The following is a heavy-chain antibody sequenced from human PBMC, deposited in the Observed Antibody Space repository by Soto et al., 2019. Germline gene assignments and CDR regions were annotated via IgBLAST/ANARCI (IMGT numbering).Heavy chain of an antibody. J-gene: IGHJ3*02. Sequence: QVQLVQSGAEVKKPGSSVKVSCKASGGTFSSYAISWVRQAPGQGLEWMGGIIPIFGTANYAQKFQGRVTITADESTSTAYMELSSLRSEDTAVYYCAREAARPRITMVRGTDAFDIWGQGTMVTVSS. CDR2: IIPIFGTA. CDR1: GGTFSSYA. D-gene: IGHD3-10*01. CDR3: AREAARPRITMVRGTDAFDI. V-gene: IGHV1-69*01.